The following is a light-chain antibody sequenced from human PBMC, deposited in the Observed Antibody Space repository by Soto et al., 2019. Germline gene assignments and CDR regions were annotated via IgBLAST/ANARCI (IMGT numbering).Light chain of an antibody. V-gene: IGKV1-33*01. CDR3: QQYDGLHTYT. Sequence: DIQMTQSPSSLSASVGDRVTITCQASQDIKDFLNWYQQKPGKAPKLLIYDASNLEPGVPSRFSGRGSGTDFNFTIASLQPEDIATDYCQQYDGLHTYTFGQGTKLEIK. CDR2: DAS. J-gene: IGKJ2*01. CDR1: QDIKDF.